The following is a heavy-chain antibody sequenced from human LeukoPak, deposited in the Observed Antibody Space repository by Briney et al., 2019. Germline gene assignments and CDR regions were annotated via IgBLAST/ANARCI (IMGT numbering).Heavy chain of an antibody. J-gene: IGHJ4*02. Sequence: GGSLRLSCAASGFTFSSYWMSWVRQAPGKGLEWVANIKQDGSEKYYVDSVKGRFTISRDNAKNSLYLQMNSLRAEDTAVYYCAKLGEQWLVPSFDYWGQGTLVTVSS. CDR2: IKQDGSEK. V-gene: IGHV3-7*03. CDR3: AKLGEQWLVPSFDY. D-gene: IGHD6-19*01. CDR1: GFTFSSYW.